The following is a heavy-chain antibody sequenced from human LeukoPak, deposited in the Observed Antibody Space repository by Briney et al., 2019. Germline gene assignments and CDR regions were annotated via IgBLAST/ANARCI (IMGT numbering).Heavy chain of an antibody. CDR1: GFTLDNYA. CDR2: ISWNSGSI. D-gene: IGHD1-7*01. Sequence: GRSLRLACAASGFTLDNYAMHWVRQPPGKGLEWDSGISWNSGSISYADSVKGRLTISRDNAKNSLYLQMNSLRAEDTALYYCAKDSWNYGEYYFDYWGQGTLVTVSS. J-gene: IGHJ4*02. V-gene: IGHV3-9*01. CDR3: AKDSWNYGEYYFDY.